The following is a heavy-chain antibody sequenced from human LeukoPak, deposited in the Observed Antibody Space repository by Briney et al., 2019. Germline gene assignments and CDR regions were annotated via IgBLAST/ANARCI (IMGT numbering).Heavy chain of an antibody. Sequence: GGSLRLSCAASGFTFSSYAMSWVRQAPGKGLEWVSVISGRGGSTYFADSVKGRFTISRDNSKNTLFLQMNSLRAEDTAVYYCAGGRRAVARTFDYCCQGTLVTVSS. CDR1: GFTFSSYA. CDR3: AGGRRAVARTFDY. V-gene: IGHV3-23*01. CDR2: ISGRGGST. J-gene: IGHJ4*02. D-gene: IGHD6-19*01.